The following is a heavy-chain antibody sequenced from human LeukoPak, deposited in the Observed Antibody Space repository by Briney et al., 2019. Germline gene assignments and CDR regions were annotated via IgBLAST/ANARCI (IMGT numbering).Heavy chain of an antibody. J-gene: IGHJ5*02. CDR3: ARGRRYDYVWGSYRPNWFDP. CDR2: ISTSGST. CDR1: GGSISRYY. Sequence: PSETLSLTCTVSGGSISRYYWSWIRQPAAKELEWIGRISTSGSTNYKPSLKSRITMSVDTSKNQFSLKLSSVTAADTAVYYCARGRRYDYVWGSYRPNWFDPWGQGTLVTVSS. D-gene: IGHD3-16*02. V-gene: IGHV4-4*07.